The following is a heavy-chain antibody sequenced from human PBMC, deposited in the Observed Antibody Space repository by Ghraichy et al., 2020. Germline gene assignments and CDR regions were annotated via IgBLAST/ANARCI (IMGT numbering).Heavy chain of an antibody. Sequence: ASVKVSCKASGYTFTGYYVHWVRQAPGHGLEWMGWINPKSGDTNYAQKFQGRVTMTRDTSISTAYMELSRLRSDDTAVYYCAGYSINWAPEEWGQGTLVTVSS. CDR2: INPKSGDT. J-gene: IGHJ4*02. CDR1: GYTFTGYY. V-gene: IGHV1-2*02. D-gene: IGHD7-27*01. CDR3: AGYSINWAPEE.